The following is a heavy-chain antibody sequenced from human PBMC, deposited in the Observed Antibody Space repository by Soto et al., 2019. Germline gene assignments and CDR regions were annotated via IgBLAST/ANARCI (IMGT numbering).Heavy chain of an antibody. V-gene: IGHV3-74*01. J-gene: IGHJ4*02. Sequence: EVQLVESGGALVQPGGPLRLSCEASGFTFSTSWMNWARQAPGKGLVWVSRISPDGSDTSYVDSVKGRFTISRDNAKNTLYLQMNSLRAEDTAVYYCASLDSALPVGPVVVQDSWGRGTLVTVSS. CDR3: ASLDSALPVGPVVVQDS. CDR2: ISPDGSDT. CDR1: GFTFSTSW. D-gene: IGHD2-21*01.